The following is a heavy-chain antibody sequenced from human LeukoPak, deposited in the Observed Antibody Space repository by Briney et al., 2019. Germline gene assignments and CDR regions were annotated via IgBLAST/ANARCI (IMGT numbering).Heavy chain of an antibody. CDR3: ARQQVAYYYYYGMDV. D-gene: IGHD2-15*01. Sequence: GESLKISCKGSGYSFTTYWIAWVRQMPGKGLEWMGIIYPGDSDTRYSPSFQGQDTISADKSISTAFLQWSSLKASDTAMYYCARQQVAYYYYYGMDVWGKGTTVTVSS. V-gene: IGHV5-51*01. CDR2: IYPGDSDT. CDR1: GYSFTTYW. J-gene: IGHJ6*04.